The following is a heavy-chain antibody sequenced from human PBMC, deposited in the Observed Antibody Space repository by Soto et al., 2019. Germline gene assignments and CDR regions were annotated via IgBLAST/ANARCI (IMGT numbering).Heavy chain of an antibody. CDR3: ARDGSGHDFWDGPWYFDS. V-gene: IGHV4-59*01. CDR2: VYHIGST. CDR1: GGSISTSY. D-gene: IGHD3-3*01. Sequence: QLQLQESGPGLVKPSETLSLTCTVSGGSISTSYWSWIRQPPGKGLEWLGYVYHIGSTKYNPSLRNRVTISIDTSQNQFSLKLESVSAADTALYYCARDGSGHDFWDGPWYFDSWGQGTLVTLSS. J-gene: IGHJ4*02.